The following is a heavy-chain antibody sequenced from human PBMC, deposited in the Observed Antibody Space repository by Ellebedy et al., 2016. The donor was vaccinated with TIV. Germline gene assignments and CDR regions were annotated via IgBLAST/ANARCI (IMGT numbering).Heavy chain of an antibody. Sequence: GGSLRLSCAAPGFTFSSYAMSWVRQAPGKGLEWVSGISGSGGSTYYADSVKGRFTISRDNAKNSLYLQMNGLRAEDTAVYYCASHYGSGSYYSEFRGMDVWGQGTAVTVSS. D-gene: IGHD3-10*01. V-gene: IGHV3-23*01. CDR3: ASHYGSGSYYSEFRGMDV. CDR1: GFTFSSYA. CDR2: ISGSGGST. J-gene: IGHJ6*02.